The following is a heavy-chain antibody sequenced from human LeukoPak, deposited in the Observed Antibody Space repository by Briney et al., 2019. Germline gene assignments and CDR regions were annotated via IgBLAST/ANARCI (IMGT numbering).Heavy chain of an antibody. CDR3: ARERPNSYDSSGYTYYYYYMDV. CDR2: IYSGGTT. D-gene: IGHD3-22*01. CDR1: GFTFSSYS. Sequence: GSLRLSCAASGFTFSSYSMNWVRQAPGKGLEWVSVIYSGGTTNYADSVKGRFTISRDNPKNTLYLQMNSLRAEDTAVYYCARERPNSYDSSGYTYYYYYMDVWGKGTTVTISS. J-gene: IGHJ6*03. V-gene: IGHV3-66*01.